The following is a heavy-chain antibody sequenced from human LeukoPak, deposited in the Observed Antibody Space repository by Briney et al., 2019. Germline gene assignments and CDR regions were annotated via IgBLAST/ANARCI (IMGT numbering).Heavy chain of an antibody. D-gene: IGHD1-26*01. CDR1: SGSLTGYY. V-gene: IGHV4-59*01. Sequence: SETLSLTCTVSSGSLTGYYWSWIRQSPGKGLEWIAYVYATGTTNYNPSLKTRPTISMDTSKNQLSLTLTSVTAADTAVYYCAREMYSGSLLYAFDIWGQGTMVTVSS. J-gene: IGHJ3*02. CDR2: VYATGTT. CDR3: AREMYSGSLLYAFDI.